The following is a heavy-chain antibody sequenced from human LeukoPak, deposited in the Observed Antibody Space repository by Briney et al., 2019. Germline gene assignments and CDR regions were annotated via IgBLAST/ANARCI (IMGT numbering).Heavy chain of an antibody. D-gene: IGHD6-19*01. Sequence: ASVKVSCKASGYTFTSYGISWVRQAPGQGLEWMGWISAYNGNTNYAQKLQGRVTMTTDTSTSTAYMELRSLRSDDTAVYYCARVEIAEAAYYYYYYMDVWGKGTTVTVSS. CDR3: ARVEIAEAAYYYYYYMDV. CDR1: GYTFTSYG. J-gene: IGHJ6*03. CDR2: ISAYNGNT. V-gene: IGHV1-18*01.